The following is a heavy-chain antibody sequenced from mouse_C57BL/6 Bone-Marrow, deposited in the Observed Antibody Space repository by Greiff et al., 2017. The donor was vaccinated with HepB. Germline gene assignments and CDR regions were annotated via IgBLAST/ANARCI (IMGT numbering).Heavy chain of an antibody. V-gene: IGHV5-9-1*02. CDR1: GFTFSSYA. CDR2: ISSGGDYI. CDR3: TRGFTTVVATDY. J-gene: IGHJ2*01. Sequence: EVQVVESGEGLVKPGGSLKLSCAASGFTFSSYALSWVRQTPEKRLEWVAYISSGGDYIYYADTVKGRFTISRDNARNTLYLQMSSLKSEDTAMYYCTRGFTTVVATDYWGQGTTLTVSS. D-gene: IGHD1-1*01.